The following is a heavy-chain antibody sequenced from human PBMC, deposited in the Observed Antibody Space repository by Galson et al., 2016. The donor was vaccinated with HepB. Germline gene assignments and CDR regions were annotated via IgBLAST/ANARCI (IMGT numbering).Heavy chain of an antibody. CDR1: GFTFSNYY. CDR3: AREMGVAAPAVFDY. Sequence: SLRLSCAASGFTFSNYYMSWIRQSPGKRLEWVSYISNSGSYTKYADSVKGRFTISRDNAKNSLYLQMNSLRAEDTAVYYCAREMGVAAPAVFDYWGQGTLVTVST. CDR2: ISNSGSYT. J-gene: IGHJ4*02. V-gene: IGHV3-11*06. D-gene: IGHD6-13*01.